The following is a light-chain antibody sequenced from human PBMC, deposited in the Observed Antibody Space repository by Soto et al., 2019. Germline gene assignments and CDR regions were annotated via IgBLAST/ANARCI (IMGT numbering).Light chain of an antibody. CDR1: QSVSSN. CDR3: QQYNNGWT. J-gene: IGKJ1*01. Sequence: EIVMTQSPANLSVSPGERATLSCRASQSVSSNLAWYQQKPGQGPRLLIYGASTRATGIPARFSGSGSGTEFTLTISSLQSEDFAVYYCQQYNNGWTFGQGTKVEIK. V-gene: IGKV3-15*01. CDR2: GAS.